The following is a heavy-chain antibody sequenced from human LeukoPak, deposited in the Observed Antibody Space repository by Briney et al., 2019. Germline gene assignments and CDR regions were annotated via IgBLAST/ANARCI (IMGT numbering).Heavy chain of an antibody. Sequence: GGSLRLSCAASGFRFSDYGMHWVRQAPGKGLEWVAVIWYDGSNKYYEASVKGRFTISRDNSKNTLYLQMNSLTVDDTAVYCCVRDDANYFDSSGYFLTEQWGQGTLVTVSS. D-gene: IGHD3-22*01. CDR3: VRDDANYFDSSGYFLTEQ. CDR1: GFRFSDYG. V-gene: IGHV3-33*01. CDR2: IWYDGSNK. J-gene: IGHJ4*02.